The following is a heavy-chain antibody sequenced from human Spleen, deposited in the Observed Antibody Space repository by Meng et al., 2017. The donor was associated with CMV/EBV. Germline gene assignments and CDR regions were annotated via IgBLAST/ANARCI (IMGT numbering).Heavy chain of an antibody. CDR1: GGSFSGYY. D-gene: IGHD3-10*01. J-gene: IGHJ6*02. CDR3: ARMGMVRGCKV. V-gene: IGHV4-34*01. CDR2: INHSGST. Sequence: SETLSLTCAVYGGSFSGYYWSWIRQPPGKGLEWIGEINHSGSTNYNPSLKSRVTISVDTSKNQFSLKLTSVTAADTAVYYCARMGMVRGCKVWGQGTTVTVSS.